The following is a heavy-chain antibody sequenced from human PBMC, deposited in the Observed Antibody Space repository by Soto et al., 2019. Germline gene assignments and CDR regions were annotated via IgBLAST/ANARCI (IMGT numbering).Heavy chain of an antibody. CDR1: GGSISSDS. CDR3: ARRSRSSSGWYFLDY. J-gene: IGHJ4*02. CDR2: SYYNGVT. Sequence: QVQLQESGPGLVKPSETLSLTCTVSGGSISSDSWSWMRQSPGKALEWIGYSYYNGVTKYNPSLKSRVTISVDTSQNQFSLRLTSVTAADTAVYYCARRSRSSSGWYFLDYWGQGTLVTVA. D-gene: IGHD6-19*01. V-gene: IGHV4-59*01.